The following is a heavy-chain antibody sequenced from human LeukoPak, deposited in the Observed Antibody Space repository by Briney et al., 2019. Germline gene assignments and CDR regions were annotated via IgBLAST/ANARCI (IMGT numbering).Heavy chain of an antibody. CDR3: ARRQPGCGPNKYYFDY. D-gene: IGHD2-21*01. J-gene: IGHJ4*02. CDR1: GYSFTSYW. CDR2: IYPGDSDT. V-gene: IGHV5-51*01. Sequence: GESLKISCKGSGYSFTSYWIGWVRQMPGKGLEWMGIIYPGDSDTRYSPSFQGQVTISAVKSISTAYLQWSSLKASDTAMYYCARRQPGCGPNKYYFDYWGQGTLVTVSS.